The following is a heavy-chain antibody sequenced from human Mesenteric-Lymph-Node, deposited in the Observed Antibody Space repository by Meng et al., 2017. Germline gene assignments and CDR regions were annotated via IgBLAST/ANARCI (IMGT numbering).Heavy chain of an antibody. CDR1: GFTFSSYA. CDR3: AREEKYSSSWYYYYYGMDV. CDR2: ISYDGSNK. V-gene: IGHV3-30*04. D-gene: IGHD6-13*01. Sequence: GGSLRLSCAASGFTFSSYAMHWVRQAPGKGLEWVAVISYDGSNKYYADSVKGRFTISRDNSKNTLYLQMNSLRAEDTAVYYCAREEKYSSSWYYYYYGMDVWGQGTTVTVSS. J-gene: IGHJ6*02.